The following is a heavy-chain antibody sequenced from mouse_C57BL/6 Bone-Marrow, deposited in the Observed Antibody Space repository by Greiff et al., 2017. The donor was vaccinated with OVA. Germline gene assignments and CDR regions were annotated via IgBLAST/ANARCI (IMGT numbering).Heavy chain of an antibody. J-gene: IGHJ2*01. Sequence: VQLKESGAELVKPGASVKLSCTASGFNIKDYYMHWVKQRTEQGLEWIGRIDPEDGETKYASKFQGKATITADTSSNTAYLQLSSLTSEDTAVYYCARRELFFDYWGRGTTLTVSS. CDR2: IDPEDGET. CDR1: GFNIKDYY. CDR3: ARRELFFDY. V-gene: IGHV14-2*01.